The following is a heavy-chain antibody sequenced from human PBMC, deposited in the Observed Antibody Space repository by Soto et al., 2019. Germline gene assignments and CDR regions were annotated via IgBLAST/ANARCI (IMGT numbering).Heavy chain of an antibody. V-gene: IGHV4-59*01. D-gene: IGHD3-16*01. CDR2: IYYSGST. CDR1: GGSISSYY. J-gene: IGHJ3*02. Sequence: SETLSLTCTVSGGSISSYYWSWIRQPPGKGLEWIGYIYYSGSTNYNPSLKSRVTISVDTSKNQFSLKLSSVTAADTVVYYCAGGEGWLIDDAFEIWGQGTMVTVSS. CDR3: AGGEGWLIDDAFEI.